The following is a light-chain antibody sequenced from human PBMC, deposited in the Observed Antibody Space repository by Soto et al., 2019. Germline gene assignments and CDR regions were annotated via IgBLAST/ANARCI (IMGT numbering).Light chain of an antibody. J-gene: IGLJ2*01. CDR2: KDS. V-gene: IGLV3-16*01. CDR3: LSADSSGTP. Sequence: SYELTQPPSVSVSLGQMARITCSGEALPKKYAYWYQQKPGQFPVLVIYKDSERPSGIPERFSGSSSGTIVTLTISGVQAEDEADYYCLSADSSGTPFGGGTKLTVL. CDR1: ALPKKY.